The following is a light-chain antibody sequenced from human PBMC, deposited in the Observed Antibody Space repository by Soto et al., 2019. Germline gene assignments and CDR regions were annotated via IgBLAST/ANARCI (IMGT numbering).Light chain of an antibody. CDR2: DAS. Sequence: SLWTKVAITLSLSRGERATLSCRASQTVGRYLAWFQQIPGKAPRLLIYDASSMATGIPARFSGSGSGPDFTLTISSLQPEDLAVYYSQLGASRPITFGQGTRLDIK. CDR3: QLGASRPIT. V-gene: IGKV3-11*01. J-gene: IGKJ5*01. CDR1: QTVGRY.